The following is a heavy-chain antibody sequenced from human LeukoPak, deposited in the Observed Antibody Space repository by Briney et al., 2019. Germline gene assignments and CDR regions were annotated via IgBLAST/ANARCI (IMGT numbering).Heavy chain of an antibody. CDR3: TTGDDGGSYLTDY. J-gene: IGHJ4*02. D-gene: IGHD1-26*01. CDR2: IKSKTDGGAT. CDR1: GFTFSNAW. V-gene: IGHV3-15*01. Sequence: KPGGSLRLSCAASGFTFSNAWMSWVRQAPGKGLEWVGRIKSKTDGGATDYAAPVKGRFTMSRDDSIHTLYLQMNSLKTEDTAVYYCTTGDDGGSYLTDYWGQETLVTVSS.